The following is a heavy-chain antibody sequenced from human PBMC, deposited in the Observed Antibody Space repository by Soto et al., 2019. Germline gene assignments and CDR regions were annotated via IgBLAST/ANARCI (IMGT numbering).Heavy chain of an antibody. D-gene: IGHD2-15*01. CDR2: IYHSVAT. Sequence: QAQLQESGPGLVRPSGTLSLTCTVSRFSVTNNKYWNWVRQSPGKALEWIGEIYHSVATYYNPSLSGRASISMDKSKNQISLNLTSVTAADTAVYYCARDSRYCTDGGCSIIRDAFDVWGQGPLVTGSS. CDR1: RFSVTNNKY. V-gene: IGHV4-4*02. J-gene: IGHJ3*01. CDR3: ARDSRYCTDGGCSIIRDAFDV.